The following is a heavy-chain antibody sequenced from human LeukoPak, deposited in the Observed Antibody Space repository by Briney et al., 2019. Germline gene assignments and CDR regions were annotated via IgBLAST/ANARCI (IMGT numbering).Heavy chain of an antibody. CDR2: IKQDGSEK. CDR3: ARVAILGSFDY. Sequence: GGSLRLSCAASVFTFSSYLMSWVREAPGKGLEWVGNIKQDGSEKYYVDSVKGRFTISRDNAKNSLYLQMNSLRAEDTAVYYCARVAILGSFDYWGQGTLVTVSS. D-gene: IGHD3-3*01. J-gene: IGHJ4*02. CDR1: VFTFSSYL. V-gene: IGHV3-7*05.